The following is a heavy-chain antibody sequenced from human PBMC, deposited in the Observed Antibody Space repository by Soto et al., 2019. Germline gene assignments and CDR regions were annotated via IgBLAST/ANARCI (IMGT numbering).Heavy chain of an antibody. CDR1: GYTLTELS. D-gene: IGHD1-26*01. CDR3: ATVRPRLGATAPRFDY. CDR2: FDPEDGET. J-gene: IGHJ4*02. V-gene: IGHV1-24*01. Sequence: ASVKVSCKVSGYTLTELSMHWVRQAPGKGLEWMGGFDPEDGETIYARKFQGRVTMTEDTSTDTAYMELSSLRSEDTAVYYCATVRPRLGATAPRFDYWGQGTLVTVSS.